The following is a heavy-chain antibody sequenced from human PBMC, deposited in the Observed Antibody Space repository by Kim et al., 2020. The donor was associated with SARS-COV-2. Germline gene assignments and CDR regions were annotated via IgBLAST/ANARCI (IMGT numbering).Heavy chain of an antibody. D-gene: IGHD2-15*01. CDR1: GFTFSSYA. CDR3: AKGSCSGSLVPDY. V-gene: IGHV3-48*01. CDR2: ISSNGSTT. J-gene: IGHJ4*02. Sequence: GGSLRLSCAASGFTFSSYAMHWVRQAPGKGLECVSSISSNGSTTYYADSVKVRFTISRDNAKNTLYLQMNSLSAEDTAVDYCAKGSCSGSLVPDYLGQVT.